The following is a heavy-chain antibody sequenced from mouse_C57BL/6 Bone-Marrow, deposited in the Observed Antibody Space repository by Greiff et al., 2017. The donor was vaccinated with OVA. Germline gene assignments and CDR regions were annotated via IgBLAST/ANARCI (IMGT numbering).Heavy chain of an antibody. J-gene: IGHJ1*03. Sequence: VNLVESGPGLVQPSQRLSITCTVSGFSFTSYGVHWVRQSPGKGLEWLGVIWSGGSTDYNAAFISRLSISKDNSKSQVFFKMNSLQADDTAIYYCARDNWYWYFDVWGTGTTVTVSS. CDR3: ARDNWYWYFDV. CDR2: IWSGGST. CDR1: GFSFTSYG. D-gene: IGHD4-1*01. V-gene: IGHV2-2*01.